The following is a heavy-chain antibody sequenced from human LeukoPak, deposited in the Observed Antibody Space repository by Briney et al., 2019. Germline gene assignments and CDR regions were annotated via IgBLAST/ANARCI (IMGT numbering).Heavy chain of an antibody. Sequence: ASVKVSCKASGYTFTGYYMHWVRQAPGQGLEWMGWINPNSGGTNYAQKFQGRVTMTRHTSISTAYMELSRLRSDDTAVYYCAGDYYDSSGPVTYYFDYWGQGALVTVSS. CDR2: INPNSGGT. J-gene: IGHJ4*02. D-gene: IGHD3-22*01. CDR1: GYTFTGYY. V-gene: IGHV1-2*02. CDR3: AGDYYDSSGPVTYYFDY.